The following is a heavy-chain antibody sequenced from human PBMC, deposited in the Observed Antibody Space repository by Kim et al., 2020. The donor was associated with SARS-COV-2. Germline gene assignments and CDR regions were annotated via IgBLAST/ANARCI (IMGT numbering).Heavy chain of an antibody. V-gene: IGHV4-34*01. Sequence: SETLSLTCAVYGGSFSGYYWSWIRQPPGKGLEWIGEINHSGSTNYNPSLKSRVTISVDTSKNQFSLKLSSVTAADTAVYYCARGRLHLRGVIRKTPNWFDPWGQGTLVTVSS. CDR1: GGSFSGYY. CDR3: ARGRLHLRGVIRKTPNWFDP. J-gene: IGHJ5*02. CDR2: INHSGST. D-gene: IGHD3-10*01.